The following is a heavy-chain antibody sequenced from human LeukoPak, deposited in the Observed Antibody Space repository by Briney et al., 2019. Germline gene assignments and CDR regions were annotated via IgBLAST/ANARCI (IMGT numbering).Heavy chain of an antibody. V-gene: IGHV3-23*01. CDR1: GFTFSSYA. CDR3: AKGQAGSNQIYQFDF. J-gene: IGHJ4*02. D-gene: IGHD1-1*01. Sequence: GSLRLSCAASGFTFSSYAMSWVRQAPGKGLEWVSAISGSGGSTYYADSVKGRFTISRDNSKNTVYLQMNSLRAEDKAVYHCAKGQAGSNQIYQFDFWGQGTLVTVSS. CDR2: ISGSGGST.